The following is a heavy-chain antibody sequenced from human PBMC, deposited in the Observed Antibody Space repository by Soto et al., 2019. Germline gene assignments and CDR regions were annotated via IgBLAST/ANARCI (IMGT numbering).Heavy chain of an antibody. CDR3: TTGSTGRDY. CDR1: GCTFSNAL. Sequence: EVQLVESGGGLVKPGGSLRLSCAASGCTFSNALMTWVHQAPGKGLEWVGRVKSKSDGGTTDYAAPVKGRFTISRDDSDNTMYLQMNSLKAEDTGMYYCTTGSTGRDYWGQGTLVTVSS. V-gene: IGHV3-15*01. CDR2: VKSKSDGGTT. J-gene: IGHJ4*02. D-gene: IGHD3-10*01.